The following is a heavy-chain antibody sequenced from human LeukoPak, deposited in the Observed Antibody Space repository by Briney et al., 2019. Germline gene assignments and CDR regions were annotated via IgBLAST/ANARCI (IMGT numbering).Heavy chain of an antibody. CDR2: IYTSGST. D-gene: IGHD2-8*01. J-gene: IGHJ5*02. V-gene: IGHV4-4*07. CDR1: CGSISSYY. CDR3: ARDRIGYCTNGVCYTSSSSSWYWFDP. Sequence: SETLSLTCTVSCGSISSYYWSWIRQPAGKGLEWIGRIYTSGSTNYNPSLKSRVTMSVDTSKNQFSLKLSSVTATDTAVYYCARDRIGYCTNGVCYTSSSSSWYWFDPWGQGTLVTVSS.